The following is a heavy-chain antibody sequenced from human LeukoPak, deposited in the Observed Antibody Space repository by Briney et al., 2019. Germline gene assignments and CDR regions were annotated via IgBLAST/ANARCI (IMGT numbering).Heavy chain of an antibody. CDR1: GGSISSYY. Sequence: SETLSLTCTVSGGSISSYYWSWIRQPPGKGLEWIGYIYYSGSTNYNPSLKSRVTISVDTSKNQFSLKLSSVTAADTAVYYCARGTTSITRSEVFDYWGQGTLVTVSS. J-gene: IGHJ4*02. D-gene: IGHD3-10*01. CDR2: IYYSGST. V-gene: IGHV4-59*01. CDR3: ARGTTSITRSEVFDY.